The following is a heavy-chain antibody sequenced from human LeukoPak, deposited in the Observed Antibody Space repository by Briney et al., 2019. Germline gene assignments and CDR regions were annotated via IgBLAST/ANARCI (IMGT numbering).Heavy chain of an antibody. Sequence: GGSLRLSCAASGFSFSSYWMHWVRQAPGKGLVWVARIKSDGSSTDYADYVKGRFTISRDNSKNTLYLQMNSLRAEDAAVYYCAKDYDFWSGYYSPTRGYFDYWGQGTLVTVSS. CDR1: GFSFSSYW. CDR3: AKDYDFWSGYYSPTRGYFDY. V-gene: IGHV3-74*01. CDR2: IKSDGSST. D-gene: IGHD3-3*01. J-gene: IGHJ4*02.